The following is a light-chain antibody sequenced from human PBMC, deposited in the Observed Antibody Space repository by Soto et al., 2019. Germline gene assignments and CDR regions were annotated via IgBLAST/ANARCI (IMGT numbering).Light chain of an antibody. CDR2: DAS. Sequence: VLTQSQGTLSLSPGVGAPLSCRARPRVASDLAWYLQKPGQAPRLLIYDASIRATGIPDRISGSGSERDFTLTISRLEPEDAAVYYCQQYWNSPRTFGQGTKVDIK. V-gene: IGKV3-20*01. CDR1: PRVASD. CDR3: QQYWNSPRT. J-gene: IGKJ1*01.